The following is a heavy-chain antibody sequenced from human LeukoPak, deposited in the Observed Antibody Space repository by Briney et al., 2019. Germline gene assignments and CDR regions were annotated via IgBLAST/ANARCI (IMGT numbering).Heavy chain of an antibody. D-gene: IGHD3-22*01. V-gene: IGHV4-4*09. CDR1: GGSISSYY. Sequence: SETLSLTCTVSGGSISSYYWSWTRQPPGKGLEWIGYIYTSGSTNYNPSLKSRVTISVDTSKNQFSLKLSSVTAADTAVYYCARHDSSGYYYFDYWGQGTLVTVSS. J-gene: IGHJ4*02. CDR3: ARHDSSGYYYFDY. CDR2: IYTSGST.